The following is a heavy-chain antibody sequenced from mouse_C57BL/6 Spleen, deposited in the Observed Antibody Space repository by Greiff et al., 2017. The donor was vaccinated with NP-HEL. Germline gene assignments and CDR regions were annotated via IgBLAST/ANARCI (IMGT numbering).Heavy chain of an antibody. CDR3: ARSTLGRDFDY. V-gene: IGHV5-17*01. Sequence: EVMLVESGGGLVKPGGSLKLSCAASGFTFSDYGMHWVRQAPEKGLEWVAYISSGSSTNYYADTVKGRFTISRDNAKNTLFLQMTSLRSEDTAMYYCARSTLGRDFDYWGQGTTVTVSS. J-gene: IGHJ2*01. D-gene: IGHD2-1*01. CDR2: ISSGSSTN. CDR1: GFTFSDYG.